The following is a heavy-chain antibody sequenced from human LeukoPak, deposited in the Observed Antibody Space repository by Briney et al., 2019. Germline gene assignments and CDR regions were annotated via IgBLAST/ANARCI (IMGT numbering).Heavy chain of an antibody. CDR2: TYYSGSP. CDR1: AGSISSYY. J-gene: IGHJ4*02. D-gene: IGHD3-22*01. V-gene: IGHV4-59*01. Sequence: SETMSLTCTVYAGSISSYYRGWIRQPPGKGLEWIGYTYYSGSPNYNPSLKSRVPISVDTSNKQFSLKLSSVAAADTAVYYLARAYYDSSGSIDYWGQGTLVTVSS. CDR3: ARAYYDSSGSIDY.